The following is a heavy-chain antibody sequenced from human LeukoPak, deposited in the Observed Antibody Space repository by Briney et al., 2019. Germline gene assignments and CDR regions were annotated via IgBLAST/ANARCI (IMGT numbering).Heavy chain of an antibody. D-gene: IGHD3-10*01. V-gene: IGHV3-30*04. CDR1: GFTFSSYA. J-gene: IGHJ4*02. Sequence: GGSLRLSCAASGFTFSSYAMHWVRQAPGKGLEWVAVISYDGSNKYYADSVKGRFTISRDNSKNTLYLQMNGLRAEDMAVYYCARSGLMIRGVIDYWGQGTLVTVSS. CDR2: ISYDGSNK. CDR3: ARSGLMIRGVIDY.